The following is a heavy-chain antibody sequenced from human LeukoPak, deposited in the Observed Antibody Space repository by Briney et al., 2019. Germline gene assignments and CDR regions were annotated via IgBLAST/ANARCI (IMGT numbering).Heavy chain of an antibody. D-gene: IGHD6-13*01. V-gene: IGHV3-30-3*01. CDR3: ARDPIAAAGDYFANYFDY. Sequence: GGSLRLSCAASGFTFSSHAMHWVRQAPGKGLEWVAVISYDGSNKYYADSVKGRFTISRDNSKNTLYLQMNSLRAEDTAVYYCARDPIAAAGDYFANYFDYWGQGTLVTVSS. CDR2: ISYDGSNK. CDR1: GFTFSSHA. J-gene: IGHJ4*02.